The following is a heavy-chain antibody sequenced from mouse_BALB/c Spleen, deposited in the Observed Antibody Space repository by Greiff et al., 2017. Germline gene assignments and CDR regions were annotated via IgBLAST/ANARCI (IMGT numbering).Heavy chain of an antibody. CDR1: GYSITSGYY. V-gene: IGHV3-6*02. J-gene: IGHJ3*01. CDR2: ISYDGSN. Sequence: EVKLQESGPGLVKPSQSLSLTCSVTGYSITSGYYWNWIRQFPGNKLEWMGYISYDGSNNYNPSLKNRISITRDTSKNQFFLKLNSVTTEDTATYYCARADDGYYVPFAYWGQGTLVTVSA. CDR3: ARADDGYYVPFAY. D-gene: IGHD2-3*01.